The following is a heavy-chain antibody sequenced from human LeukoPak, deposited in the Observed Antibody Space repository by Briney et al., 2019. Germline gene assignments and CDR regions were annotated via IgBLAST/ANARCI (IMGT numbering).Heavy chain of an antibody. CDR3: AKDKNDYGDYYYMDV. J-gene: IGHJ6*03. Sequence: PGGSLRLSCAASGFTFSSYGMHWVRQAPGKGLEWVAFIRYDGSNKYYAGSVKGRFTISRDNSKNTLYLQMNSLRAEDTAVYYCAKDKNDYGDYYYMDVWGKGTTVTVYS. CDR2: IRYDGSNK. V-gene: IGHV3-30*02. CDR1: GFTFSSYG. D-gene: IGHD4-17*01.